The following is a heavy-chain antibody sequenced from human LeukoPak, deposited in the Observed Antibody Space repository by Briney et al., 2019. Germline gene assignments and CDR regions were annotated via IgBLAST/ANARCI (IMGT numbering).Heavy chain of an antibody. D-gene: IGHD2-15*01. CDR2: IYYSGST. V-gene: IGHV4-30-4*01. Sequence: SETLSLTCTVSGGSISSGDSYWSWIRQPPGTGLEWIGYIYYSGSTYYNPSLKSRVTISVDTSKNQFSLKLSSVTAADTAVYYCARSYCSGGSCYPDFVPYWFDPWGQGTLVTVSS. CDR3: ARSYCSGGSCYPDFVPYWFDP. J-gene: IGHJ5*02. CDR1: GGSISSGDSY.